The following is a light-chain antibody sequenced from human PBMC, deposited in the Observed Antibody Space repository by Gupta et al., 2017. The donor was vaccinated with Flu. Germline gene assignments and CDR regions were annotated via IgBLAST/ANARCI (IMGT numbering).Light chain of an antibody. CDR1: QSVSSSY. CDR2: GAS. CDR3: QQEGSAHLTWT. Sequence: EIVLTQSPGTLSLSPVERATLSCRASQSVSSSYLAWYQQKPGHAPLRRIYGASSRAKGSTDRFSGSGDGTDFTLTISRREPEDLEVYYCQQEGSAHLTWTFGEGTKVEIK. V-gene: IGKV3-20*01. J-gene: IGKJ1*01.